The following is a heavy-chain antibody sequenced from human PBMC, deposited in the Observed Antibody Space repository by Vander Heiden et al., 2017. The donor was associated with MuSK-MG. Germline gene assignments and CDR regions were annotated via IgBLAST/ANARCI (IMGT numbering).Heavy chain of an antibody. D-gene: IGHD6-19*01. Sequence: QVQLVQSGAEVQKPGSSFKVSFKTSGDTFIGYGFLWVRQAPGQGLQWSGRVGPANGMKNEGQDVKGRGKITADKTTGMSYVEINNVRHEDTAVYCCARKRHFDHDNSGYEYWGQGTLVTGSS. V-gene: IGHV1-69*04. CDR2: VGPANGMK. CDR3: ARKRHFDHDNSGYEY. J-gene: IGHJ4*02. CDR1: GDTFIGYG.